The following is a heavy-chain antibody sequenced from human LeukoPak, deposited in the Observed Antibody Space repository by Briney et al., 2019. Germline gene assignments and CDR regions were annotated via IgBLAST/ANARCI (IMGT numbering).Heavy chain of an antibody. CDR3: ARFRSAVAGTYNYYYLDV. Sequence: SETLSLTCTVSDGSISSYYWSWIRLPPGKGLEYIGYVSYSGTTNYNPSLKSRLTISLDTSKNQISLRLGSVTAADTAVYYCARFRSAVAGTYNYYYLDVWGKGTTVTVSS. D-gene: IGHD6-19*01. J-gene: IGHJ6*03. V-gene: IGHV4-59*01. CDR2: VSYSGTT. CDR1: DGSISSYY.